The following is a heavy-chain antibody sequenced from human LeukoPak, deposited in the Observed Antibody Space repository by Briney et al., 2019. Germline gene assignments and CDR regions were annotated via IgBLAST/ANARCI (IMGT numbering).Heavy chain of an antibody. V-gene: IGHV4-4*07. D-gene: IGHD3-16*01. Sequence: SETLSLTCTVSGGSISSYYWSWIRQPAGKGLEWIGHIYTSGSTNYSPSLKSRVTMSVDTSKNQFSLKLSSVTAADTAVYYCARDRNDYIWGSYYMDVWGKGTTVTVSS. CDR1: GGSISSYY. CDR2: IYTSGST. J-gene: IGHJ6*03. CDR3: ARDRNDYIWGSYYMDV.